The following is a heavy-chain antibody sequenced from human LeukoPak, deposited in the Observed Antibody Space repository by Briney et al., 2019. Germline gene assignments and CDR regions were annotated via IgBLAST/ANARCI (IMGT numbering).Heavy chain of an antibody. V-gene: IGHV3-15*01. CDR2: IKSETDGGTT. CDR1: GFTFSNTW. CDR3: TTDHSSGWYNWFDP. Sequence: GGSLTCNCAAPGFTFSNTWLSWARQATGKGLEWVGRIKSETDGGTTDYAAPVKGRFTISRDDSKNTLYLQMNSLKTEDTAVYYCTTDHSSGWYNWFDPWGQGTLVTVSS. D-gene: IGHD6-19*01. J-gene: IGHJ5*02.